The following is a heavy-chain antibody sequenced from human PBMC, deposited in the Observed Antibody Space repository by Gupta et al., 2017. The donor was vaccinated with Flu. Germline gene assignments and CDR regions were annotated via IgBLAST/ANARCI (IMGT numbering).Heavy chain of an antibody. Sequence: EVQLVESGGGLVQPGGSLKLSCAVSGFTFRHYDMNWVRQAKGKGLGKGAAINTDGAIYYLGVGYGRFAICREADKKDGALQFNRLREGNQKVYYCARGYSMEGLEAGYLEFWGRGTLVTVTS. CDR3: ARGYSMEGLEAGYLEF. D-gene: IGHD2-21*01. CDR2: INTDGAI. V-gene: IGHV3-13*01. CDR1: GFTFRHYD. J-gene: IGHJ4*02.